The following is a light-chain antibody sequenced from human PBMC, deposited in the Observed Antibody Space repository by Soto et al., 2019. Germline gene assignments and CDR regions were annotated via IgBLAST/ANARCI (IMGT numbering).Light chain of an antibody. CDR1: QSVSNF. CDR2: DPS. Sequence: EIVLTQSPATLSLSPGERATLSCRASQSVSNFLAWYQQKPGQAPRLLIRDPSTRAACIPARFSGSGSGTDLTLTINSLEPEEGALYYCQQRRIWLTFGGGTKVEIE. V-gene: IGKV3-11*01. CDR3: QQRRIWLT. J-gene: IGKJ4*01.